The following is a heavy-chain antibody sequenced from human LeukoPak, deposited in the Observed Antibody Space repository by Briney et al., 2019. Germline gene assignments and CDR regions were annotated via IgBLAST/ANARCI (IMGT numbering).Heavy chain of an antibody. CDR2: ISGSGGST. Sequence: GGSLRLSCAASGFTFSSYAMSWVRQAPGKGLEWVSAISGSGGSTYYADSVKGRFTISRDNSKNTLYLQMNSLRAEDTAVYYCAKMLVRGVIRGYFDYWGQGTLVTVSS. CDR1: GFTFSSYA. V-gene: IGHV3-23*01. CDR3: AKMLVRGVIRGYFDY. J-gene: IGHJ4*02. D-gene: IGHD3-10*01.